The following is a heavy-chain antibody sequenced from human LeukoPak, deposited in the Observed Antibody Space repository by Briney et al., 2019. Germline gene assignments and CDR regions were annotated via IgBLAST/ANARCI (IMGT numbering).Heavy chain of an antibody. CDR3: ARDYPTDYYYYYMDV. CDR1: GFTFSSYW. CDR2: IKQDGSEK. V-gene: IGHV3-7*01. J-gene: IGHJ6*03. Sequence: PGGSLRLSCAASGFTFSSYWMSWVRQAPGKGLEWVANIKQDGSEKYYVDSVKGRFTISRDNAKNSLYLQMNSLRAEDTAVYYCARDYPTDYYYYYMDVWGKGTTVTVSS.